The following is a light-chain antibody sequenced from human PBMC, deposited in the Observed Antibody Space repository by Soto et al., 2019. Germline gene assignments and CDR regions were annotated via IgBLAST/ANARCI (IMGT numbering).Light chain of an antibody. V-gene: IGKV1-6*01. CDR2: GAS. CDR3: LHDYNYPFT. Sequence: AIQMTQSPSSLSASVGDRVTITCRASQDIRKDLAWYQQKPGKAPQILIYGASTLQTGLASRFSASRSATDFTLTTSSLQPQDYVAYCCLHDYNYPFTFGQGTKVDIK. CDR1: QDIRKD. J-gene: IGKJ2*01.